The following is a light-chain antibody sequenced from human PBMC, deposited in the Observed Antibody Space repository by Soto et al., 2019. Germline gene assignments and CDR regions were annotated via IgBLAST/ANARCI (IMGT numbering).Light chain of an antibody. J-gene: IGKJ1*01. CDR1: QNISSY. CDR2: DVS. Sequence: IVLTQSPVTLSLSPGERATISCRASQNISSYLIWYQQKPGQSPRLLMYDVSNRATGIPARFSGSGSGTDFTLTISSLEPEDLAVYYCQQRSNWPRTFGQGTKVDIK. V-gene: IGKV3-11*01. CDR3: QQRSNWPRT.